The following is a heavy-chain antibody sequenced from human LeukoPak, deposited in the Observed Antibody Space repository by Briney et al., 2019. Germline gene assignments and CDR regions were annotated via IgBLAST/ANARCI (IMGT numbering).Heavy chain of an antibody. CDR2: ITSSGGST. J-gene: IGHJ4*02. V-gene: IGHV3-23*01. Sequence: GGSLRLSCAASQFIFSTYAMSWVRQAPGKGLEWVSGITSSGGSTYYADSVRGRFTISRDNSKNTLYLQMNSLRVEDTAVYYCAKDPPRAAWFSADYTNYGDWGQGTLVTVSS. CDR1: QFIFSTYA. D-gene: IGHD4-11*01. CDR3: AKDPPRAAWFSADYTNYGD.